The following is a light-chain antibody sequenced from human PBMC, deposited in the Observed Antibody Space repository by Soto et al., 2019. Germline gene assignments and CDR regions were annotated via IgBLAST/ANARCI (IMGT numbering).Light chain of an antibody. CDR3: QQYYTSPFT. CDR1: QSVRSW. Sequence: DIQMTQSPSALSASVGDRVTITCRASQSVRSWVAWYQQKPGKAPKLLIYKTSSLETGVPSKFSGGGSGTEFTLTITSLQPDDFAAYYCQQYYTSPFTFGGGTKVEIK. J-gene: IGKJ4*01. V-gene: IGKV1-5*03. CDR2: KTS.